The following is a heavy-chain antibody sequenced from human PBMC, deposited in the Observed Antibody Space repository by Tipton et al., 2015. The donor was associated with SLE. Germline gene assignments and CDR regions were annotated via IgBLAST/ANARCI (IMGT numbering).Heavy chain of an antibody. CDR1: GGSISSGGYY. J-gene: IGHJ4*02. Sequence: TLSLTCTVSGGSISSGGYYWSWIRQLPGKGLEWIGYIYYSGNTYYNPSLKSRVTISVDTSKNQFSLRLSSVTAADTAVYYCARQGYYGSGSWLWGQGTLVTVSS. V-gene: IGHV4-31*03. CDR2: IYYSGNT. CDR3: ARQGYYGSGSWL. D-gene: IGHD3-10*01.